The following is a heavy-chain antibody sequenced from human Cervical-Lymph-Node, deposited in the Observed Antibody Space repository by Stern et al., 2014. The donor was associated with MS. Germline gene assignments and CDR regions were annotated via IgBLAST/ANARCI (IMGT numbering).Heavy chain of an antibody. CDR2: IYPDDSDT. CDR1: ENIFSNFW. J-gene: IGHJ4*02. D-gene: IGHD4-17*01. V-gene: IGHV5-51*01. CDR3: ARHYGYYFDY. Sequence: EVHLVESGVEVKKPGESLKISCKVSENIFSNFWIGWLRQMHGKGLEYVGIIYPDDSDTKYSPSFEGQVTISADKSINTAYLHWSSLKASDTAIYYCARHYGYYFDYWGQGTLVTVSS.